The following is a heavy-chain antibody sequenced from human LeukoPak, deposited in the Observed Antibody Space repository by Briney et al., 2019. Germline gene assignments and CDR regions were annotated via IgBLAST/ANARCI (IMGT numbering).Heavy chain of an antibody. CDR2: IYYSGST. Sequence: SQTLSLTCTVSGGSISSGDYYWSWIRQPPGKGLEWIGYIYYSGSTYYNPSLKSRVTISVDTSKNQFSLKLSSVTAADTAVYYCAREPGYSSGSVDWGQGTLVTVSS. CDR1: GGSISSGDYY. CDR3: AREPGYSSGSVD. V-gene: IGHV4-30-4*08. D-gene: IGHD6-19*01. J-gene: IGHJ4*02.